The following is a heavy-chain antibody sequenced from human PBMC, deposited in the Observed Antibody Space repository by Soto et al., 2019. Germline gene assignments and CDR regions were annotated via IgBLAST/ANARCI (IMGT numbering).Heavy chain of an antibody. Sequence: ASVKVSCKASGYTFTNYAMQWVRQAPGQSLEWMGWINAGNGDTRYSQKFQGRVTVTRDTTASTAYMELSGLRSEDTAVYYCARGIWTMTRGAYYFDCWGQGTLVTVSS. CDR1: GYTFTNYA. CDR2: INAGNGDT. CDR3: ARGIWTMTRGAYYFDC. D-gene: IGHD3-10*01. V-gene: IGHV1-3*01. J-gene: IGHJ4*02.